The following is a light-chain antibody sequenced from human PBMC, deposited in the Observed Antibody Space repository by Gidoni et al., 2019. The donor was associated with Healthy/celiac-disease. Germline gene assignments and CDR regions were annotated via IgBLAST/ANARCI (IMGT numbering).Light chain of an antibody. CDR1: QSVSSY. CDR2: DAS. CDR3: QQRSNWPLCS. Sequence: EIVLTQSPATLALSPGERATLSCRASQSVSSYLAWYQQKTGQAPRLLIYDASNRATGIPARFSGSGSGTDFTLTISSLEPEDFAVYYCQQRSNWPLCSFXXXTKLEIK. J-gene: IGKJ2*04. V-gene: IGKV3-11*01.